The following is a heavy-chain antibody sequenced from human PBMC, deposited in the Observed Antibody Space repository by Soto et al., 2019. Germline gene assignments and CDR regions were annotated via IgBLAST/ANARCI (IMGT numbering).Heavy chain of an antibody. CDR2: IQPGDSDT. CDR3: AGGVGGNLVYFDY. CDR1: GYSFTAYW. V-gene: IGHV5-51*01. Sequence: PGESLKISCKGFGYSFTAYWIGWVRQMPGKGLEWMGIIQPGDSDTRYSPSFQGQVTISADKSISSAYLQWSSLKASDTAIYYCAGGVGGNLVYFDYWGHGTRVTFXS. J-gene: IGHJ4*01. D-gene: IGHD2-15*01.